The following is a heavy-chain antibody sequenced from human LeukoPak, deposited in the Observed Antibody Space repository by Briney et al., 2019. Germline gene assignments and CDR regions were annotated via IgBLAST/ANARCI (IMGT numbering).Heavy chain of an antibody. CDR3: ARGRDYGDYVGRIGEKYNWFDP. J-gene: IGHJ5*02. Sequence: SETLSLTCTVSGGSISSSSYYWGWIRQPPGKGLEWIGSIYYSGSTYYNPSLKSRVTISVDTSKYQFSLKLSSVTAADTAVYYCARGRDYGDYVGRIGEKYNWFDPWGQGTLVTVSS. CDR2: IYYSGST. D-gene: IGHD4-17*01. CDR1: GGSISSSSYY. V-gene: IGHV4-39*01.